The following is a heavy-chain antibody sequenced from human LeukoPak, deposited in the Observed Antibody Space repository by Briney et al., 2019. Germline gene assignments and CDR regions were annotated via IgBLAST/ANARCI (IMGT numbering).Heavy chain of an antibody. CDR2: FDPEDGET. CDR1: GYTLTELS. CDR3: ATDQLGYCSGGSCPPAGF. V-gene: IGHV1-24*01. Sequence: GASVKVSCKVSGYTLTELSMHWVRQAPGKGLEWMGGFDPEDGETIYAQKFQGRVTMTEDTSTDTAYMELSSLRSEDTAVYYCATDQLGYCSGGSCPPAGFWGQGTLVTVSS. D-gene: IGHD2-15*01. J-gene: IGHJ4*02.